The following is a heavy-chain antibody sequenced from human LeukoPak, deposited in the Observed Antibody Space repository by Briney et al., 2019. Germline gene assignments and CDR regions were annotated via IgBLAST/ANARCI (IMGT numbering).Heavy chain of an antibody. CDR3: ARADFWSTPPPFDY. Sequence: GAPVKVSCKASGYTFTGYYMHWVRQAPGQGLEWMGWINPNSGGTNYAQKFQGRVTMTRDTSISTAYMELSRLRSDDTAVYYCARADFWSTPPPFDYWGQGTLVTVSS. J-gene: IGHJ4*02. CDR1: GYTFTGYY. CDR2: INPNSGGT. D-gene: IGHD3-3*01. V-gene: IGHV1-2*02.